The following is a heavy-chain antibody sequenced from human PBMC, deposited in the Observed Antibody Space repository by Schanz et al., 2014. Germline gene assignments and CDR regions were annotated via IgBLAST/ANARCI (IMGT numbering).Heavy chain of an antibody. V-gene: IGHV4-30-2*01. CDR1: GGSISSGGSS. J-gene: IGHJ5*01. D-gene: IGHD4-17*01. CDR2: IYHSGST. Sequence: QLQLQESGSGLVKPSQTLSLTCGVSGGSISSGGSSWNWIRLPPGKGLEWIGYIYHSGSTYYNPSLKSRVPISVDRSENQFSLILNSVTAADTAVYYCARSPGDFPGWFDSWGQGTLVTVSS. CDR3: ARSPGDFPGWFDS.